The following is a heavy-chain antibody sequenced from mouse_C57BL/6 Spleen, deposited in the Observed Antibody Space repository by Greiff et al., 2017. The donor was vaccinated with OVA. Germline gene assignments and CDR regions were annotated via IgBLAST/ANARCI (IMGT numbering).Heavy chain of an antibody. D-gene: IGHD4-1*01. J-gene: IGHJ2*01. CDR3: AREAWDGAGHFDY. CDR1: GYTFTDYY. Sequence: EVKVQQSGPELVKPGASVKISCKASGYTFTDYYMNWVKQSHGKSLEWIGDINPNNGGTSYNQKFKGKATLTVDKSSSTAYMELRSLTSEDSAVYYCAREAWDGAGHFDYWGQGTTLTVSS. V-gene: IGHV1-26*01. CDR2: INPNNGGT.